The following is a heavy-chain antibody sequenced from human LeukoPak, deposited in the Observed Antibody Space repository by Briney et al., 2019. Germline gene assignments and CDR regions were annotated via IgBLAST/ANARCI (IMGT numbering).Heavy chain of an antibody. D-gene: IGHD2-15*01. CDR2: IYYSGST. CDR1: GGSISSYY. CDR3: AIRVADFDY. J-gene: IGHJ4*02. Sequence: SETLSLTCTVYGGSISSYYWSWIRQPPGKGLEWIGYIYYSGSTNYNPSLKSRVTISVDTSKNQFSLKLSSVTAADTAVYYCAIRVADFDYWGQGTLVTVSS. V-gene: IGHV4-59*08.